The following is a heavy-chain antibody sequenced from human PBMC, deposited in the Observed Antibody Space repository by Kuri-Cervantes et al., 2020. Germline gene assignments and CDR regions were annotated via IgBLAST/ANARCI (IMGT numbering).Heavy chain of an antibody. D-gene: IGHD3-10*01. V-gene: IGHV3-9*01. CDR3: ATSYMVQGVIIPPNFDY. CDR1: GFTFDDYA. CDR2: ISWNSGSI. Sequence: SLKISCAASGFTFDDYAMHWVRQAPGKGLEWVSGISWNSGSIGYADSVKGRFTISRDNAKNSLNLQMNSLRAEDTALYYCATSYMVQGVIIPPNFDYWGQGTLVTVSS. J-gene: IGHJ4*02.